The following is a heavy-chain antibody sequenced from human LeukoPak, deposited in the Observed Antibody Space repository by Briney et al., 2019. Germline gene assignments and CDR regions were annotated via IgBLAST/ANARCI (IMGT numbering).Heavy chain of an antibody. D-gene: IGHD4-17*01. Sequence: PGGSLSLSCAASGFTFSSYAMHWVRQAPGKGLEWVAVISYDGSNKYYADSVRGRFTISRDNSKNTLYLQMNSLRAEDTAVYYCASRPNDYGDYGHRLGYYYGMDVWGKGTTVTVSS. CDR1: GFTFSSYA. CDR3: ASRPNDYGDYGHRLGYYYGMDV. V-gene: IGHV3-30*04. CDR2: ISYDGSNK. J-gene: IGHJ6*04.